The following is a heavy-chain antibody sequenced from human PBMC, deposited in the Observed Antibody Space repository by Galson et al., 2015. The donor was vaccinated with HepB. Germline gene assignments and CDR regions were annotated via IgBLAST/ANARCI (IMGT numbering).Heavy chain of an antibody. J-gene: IGHJ4*02. CDR2: ISGDTYGT. D-gene: IGHD6-19*01. V-gene: IGHV3-23*01. CDR1: GFIFSNYA. CDR3: TKGRGWYTGFDS. Sequence: SLRLSCAGSGFIFSNYALSWVRQAPGKGLQWVSEISGDTYGTYYADSVKGRFTISRDNSNNRLYLQMTSVRADDTATYYCTKGRGWYTGFDSWGQGALVTVPS.